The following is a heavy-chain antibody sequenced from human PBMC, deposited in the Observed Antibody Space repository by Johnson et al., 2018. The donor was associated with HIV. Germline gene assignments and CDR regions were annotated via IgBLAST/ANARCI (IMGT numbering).Heavy chain of an antibody. V-gene: IGHV3-66*01. J-gene: IGHJ3*02. CDR1: GFTVSSNY. Sequence: VQLVESGGGLVQPGGSLRLSCAASGFTVSSNYMSWVRQAPGKGLEWVSLIYTGGSTYYADSVKGRFTISRDNSKNTLYLQMNSLRAEDTAVYYCAKDKGYYDSSGPKGIWGQGTMVTVSS. D-gene: IGHD3-22*01. CDR3: AKDKGYYDSSGPKGI. CDR2: IYTGGST.